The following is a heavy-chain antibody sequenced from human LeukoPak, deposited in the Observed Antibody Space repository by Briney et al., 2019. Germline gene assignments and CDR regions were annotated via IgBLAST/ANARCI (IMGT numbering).Heavy chain of an antibody. Sequence: GRSLRLSCAASGFTFSSYGMHWVRQAPGKGLEWVAVIWYDGSNKYYADSVKGRFTISRDNSKNTLYLQMNSLRAEDTAVYYCARDYYGSGSYYFDYWGQGTLVTVSS. J-gene: IGHJ4*02. D-gene: IGHD3-10*01. CDR1: GFTFSSYG. V-gene: IGHV3-33*01. CDR2: IWYDGSNK. CDR3: ARDYYGSGSYYFDY.